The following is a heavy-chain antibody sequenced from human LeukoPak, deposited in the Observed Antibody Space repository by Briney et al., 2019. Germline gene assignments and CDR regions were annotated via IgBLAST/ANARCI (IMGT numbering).Heavy chain of an antibody. V-gene: IGHV3-21*06. D-gene: IGHD1-26*01. CDR2: ISTRSSHI. J-gene: IGHJ4*01. CDR1: GFTFSSYR. CDR3: AREGAAVSGTMDY. Sequence: GGSLRLSCAASGFTFSSYRMNWVRQAPGKGLQWVSSISTRSSHIYYTDSVQGRFTISRDNAKNSLYLPMTALRVDDTAAYYCAREGAAVSGTMDYWGPGTLVTVSS.